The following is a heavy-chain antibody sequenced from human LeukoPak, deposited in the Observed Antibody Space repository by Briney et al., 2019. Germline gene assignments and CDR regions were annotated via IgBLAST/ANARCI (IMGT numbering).Heavy chain of an antibody. J-gene: IGHJ6*03. V-gene: IGHV1-69*05. CDR1: GGTFSSYA. D-gene: IGHD6-6*01. Sequence: SVKVSCKASGGTFSSYAISWVRQAPGQGLEWMGGIIPIFGTANYALKFQGRVTITTDESTSTAYMELSSLRSEDTAVYYCARAGVAARRYYYYMDVWGKGTTVTVSS. CDR3: ARAGVAARRYYYYMDV. CDR2: IIPIFGTA.